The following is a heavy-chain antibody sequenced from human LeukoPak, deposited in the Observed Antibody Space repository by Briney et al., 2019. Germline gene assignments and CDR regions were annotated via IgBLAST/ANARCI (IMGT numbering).Heavy chain of an antibody. D-gene: IGHD3-10*01. CDR3: ATLPERFGVDY. CDR2: IWYDGSNK. J-gene: IGHJ4*02. Sequence: GRSLRLSRAASGFTFSSYGMHWVRQAPGKGLEWVAVIWYDGSNKYYADSVKGRFTISRDNSKNTLYLQMNSLRAEDTAVYYCATLPERFGVDYWGQGTLVTVSS. V-gene: IGHV3-33*01. CDR1: GFTFSSYG.